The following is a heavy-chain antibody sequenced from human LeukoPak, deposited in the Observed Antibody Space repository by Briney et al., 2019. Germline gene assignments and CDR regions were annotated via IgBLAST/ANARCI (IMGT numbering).Heavy chain of an antibody. Sequence: ASVKVSCKASGYTFTKYYIHWVRQAPGQGLEWMGMINPSDGATTYAQRFQGRGIMTRDMSTTTVYMDLRSLGSDDTAVYFCAREQRGVLSGSLGGLFASYYTYYYMDVWGRGTTVSVSS. CDR2: INPSDGAT. CDR3: AREQRGVLSGSLGGLFASYYTYYYMDV. D-gene: IGHD1-26*01. V-gene: IGHV1-46*01. CDR1: GYTFTKYY. J-gene: IGHJ6*03.